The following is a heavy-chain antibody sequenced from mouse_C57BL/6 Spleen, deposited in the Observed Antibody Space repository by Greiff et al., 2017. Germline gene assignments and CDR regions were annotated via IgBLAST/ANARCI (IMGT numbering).Heavy chain of an antibody. Sequence: EVKLVESGGGLVKPGGSLKLSCAASGFTFSDYGMHWVRQAPEKGLEWVAYISSGSSTIYYADTVKGRFTIARDNAKNTLFLQMTSLRSEDTAMYYCASGYYGSSTWFAYWGQGTLVTVSA. CDR2: ISSGSSTI. J-gene: IGHJ3*01. CDR1: GFTFSDYG. CDR3: ASGYYGSSTWFAY. D-gene: IGHD1-1*01. V-gene: IGHV5-17*01.